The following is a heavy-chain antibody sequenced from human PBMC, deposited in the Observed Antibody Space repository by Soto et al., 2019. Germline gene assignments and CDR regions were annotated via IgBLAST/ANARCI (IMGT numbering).Heavy chain of an antibody. CDR1: GYMFTSYA. V-gene: IGHV1-3*01. Sequence: ASVKVSCKASGYMFTSYAIQWVRQAPGQRLEWMGWINVGNGDTRYSQKFQGRVTLARDTSASTAYLELSSLRSEDTAVYYCGRDPGNWDRRKYFYYYYFMDVWGKGTTVTVSS. CDR3: GRDPGNWDRRKYFYYYYFMDV. D-gene: IGHD7-27*01. J-gene: IGHJ6*03. CDR2: INVGNGDT.